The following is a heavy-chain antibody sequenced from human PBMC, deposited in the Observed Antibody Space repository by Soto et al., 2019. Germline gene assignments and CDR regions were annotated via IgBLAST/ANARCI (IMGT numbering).Heavy chain of an antibody. V-gene: IGHV3-23*01. J-gene: IGHJ4*02. D-gene: IGHD6-6*01. CDR3: ARSLYSTSHLDS. CDR1: GFTFSSYA. CDR2: IGGSGGTT. Sequence: GGSLRLSCAASGFTFSSYAMTWARRAPGKGLEWVSAIGGSGGTTYYADSVKGRITISRDNSRNTLYLQMNSLRAEDTAVYFCARSLYSTSHLDSWGQGTQVTVSS.